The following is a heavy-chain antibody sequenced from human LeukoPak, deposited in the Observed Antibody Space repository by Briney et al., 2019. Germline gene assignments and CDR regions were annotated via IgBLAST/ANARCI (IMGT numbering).Heavy chain of an antibody. CDR1: GFTFSGYG. CDR2: ISYDGNNK. CDR3: ARVWARSDKDPVPN. J-gene: IGHJ4*02. Sequence: GGSLRFYCAASGFTFSGYGIHWVRQAPGKGLEWVAVISYDGNNKYYADSVKGRFTISRDNAKNSLYLQMNSLRAEDTAVYYCARVWARSDKDPVPNWGQGTLVTVSS. D-gene: IGHD3-10*01. V-gene: IGHV3-30*03.